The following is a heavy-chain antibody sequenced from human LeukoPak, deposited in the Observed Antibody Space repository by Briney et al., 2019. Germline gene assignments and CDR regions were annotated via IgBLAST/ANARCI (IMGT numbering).Heavy chain of an antibody. CDR3: AKATSGWYFDY. J-gene: IGHJ4*02. D-gene: IGHD6-19*01. CDR1: GFTFSSYA. CDR2: ISGSGGGT. Sequence: QTGGSLRLSCAASGFTFSSYAMSWVRQAPGKGLEWVSAISGSGGGTFYADSVKGRFTISRDNSENTLYLQMNSLRADDTAVYYCAKATSGWYFDYWGQGTLVTVSS. V-gene: IGHV3-23*01.